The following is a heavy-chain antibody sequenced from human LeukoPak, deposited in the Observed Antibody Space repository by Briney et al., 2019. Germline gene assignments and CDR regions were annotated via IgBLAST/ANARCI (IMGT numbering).Heavy chain of an antibody. CDR3: ARNLNAFDI. V-gene: IGHV3-21*04. Sequence: VGSLRLSCAASGFTFSSYSMNWVRQAPGKGLEWVSSISSSSSYIYYAHSVKGRFTISRDNAKNSLYLQMNSLRAEDTAVYYCARNLNAFDIWGQGTMVTVSS. CDR2: ISSSSSYI. J-gene: IGHJ3*02. CDR1: GFTFSSYS.